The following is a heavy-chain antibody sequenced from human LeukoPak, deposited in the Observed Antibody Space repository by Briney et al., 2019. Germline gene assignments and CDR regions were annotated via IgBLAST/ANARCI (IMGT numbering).Heavy chain of an antibody. V-gene: IGHV3-66*01. CDR1: GFTFSNAW. J-gene: IGHJ4*02. CDR2: TYSGDTT. Sequence: GGSLRLSCAASGFTFSNAWMSWVRQAPGKGLEWVSITYSGDTTYYADSVKGRFIISRDDSKNTLSLQMNDLRVEDTAAYYCARERPDSRNLDSWGRGALVTVSS. CDR3: ARERPDSRNLDS. D-gene: IGHD1-14*01.